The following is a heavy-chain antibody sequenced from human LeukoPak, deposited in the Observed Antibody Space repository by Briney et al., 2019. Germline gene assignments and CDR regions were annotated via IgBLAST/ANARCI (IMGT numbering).Heavy chain of an antibody. CDR3: ARVPLLWFGESPQADAFDI. CDR1: GGSISSGDYY. Sequence: PSETLSLTCTVSGGSISSGDYYWSWIRQPPGKGLEWIGYIYYSGSTYYNPSLKSRVTISVDTSKNQFSLKLSSVTAADTAVYYCARVPLLWFGESPQADAFDIWGQGTMVTVSS. CDR2: IYYSGST. V-gene: IGHV4-30-4*01. D-gene: IGHD3-10*01. J-gene: IGHJ3*02.